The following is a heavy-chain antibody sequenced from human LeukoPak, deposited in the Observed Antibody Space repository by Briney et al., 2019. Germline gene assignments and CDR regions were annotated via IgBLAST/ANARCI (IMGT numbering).Heavy chain of an antibody. V-gene: IGHV3-30*04. Sequence: GGSLRLSCAASGFTFSSYAMHWVRQAPGKGLEGVAGISYDGSNKYYADSVKGRFTISRDNSKNTLYLQMNSLRAEDTAVYYCARGYCSGGSCYSYAYDAFDIWGQGTMVTVSS. CDR2: ISYDGSNK. J-gene: IGHJ3*02. CDR3: ARGYCSGGSCYSYAYDAFDI. CDR1: GFTFSSYA. D-gene: IGHD2-15*01.